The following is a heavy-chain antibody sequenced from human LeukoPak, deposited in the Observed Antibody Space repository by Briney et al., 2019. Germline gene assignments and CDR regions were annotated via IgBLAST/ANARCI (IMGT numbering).Heavy chain of an antibody. D-gene: IGHD6-19*01. CDR1: GFTFKTYT. Sequence: GGSLRLSCAASGFTFKTYTMHWVRQAPGMGLEWVSSISSSSSYIFYADSVKGRFTISRDNAKNSLYLQMSSLRAEDAAVYYCAKDLRQWSDAFDIWGQGTMVTVSS. CDR2: ISSSSSYI. V-gene: IGHV3-21*01. J-gene: IGHJ3*02. CDR3: AKDLRQWSDAFDI.